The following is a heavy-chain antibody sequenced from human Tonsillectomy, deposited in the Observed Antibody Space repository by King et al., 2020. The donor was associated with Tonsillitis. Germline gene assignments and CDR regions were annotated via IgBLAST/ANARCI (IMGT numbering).Heavy chain of an antibody. Sequence: QLQESGPGVVKPSETLSLTCSVSGGSISTSDQYWAWIRQTPGKGLEWIGYMYNTGTTFYNPSLKSRITISGGTSVNRFSLKLSSVTAADTAVYFCARYVSGSFDYWGQGALVTVSS. J-gene: IGHJ4*02. CDR1: GGSISTSDQY. D-gene: IGHD1-26*01. CDR3: ARYVSGSFDY. CDR2: MYNTGTT. V-gene: IGHV4-39*01.